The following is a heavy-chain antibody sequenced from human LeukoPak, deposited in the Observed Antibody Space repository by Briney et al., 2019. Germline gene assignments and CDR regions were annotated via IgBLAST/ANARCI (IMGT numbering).Heavy chain of an antibody. CDR1: GGSISSDY. CDR2: IYSSGST. V-gene: IGHV4-59*01. CDR3: ARVYDSGSQAYFYYMDV. Sequence: SETLSLTCTVSGGSISSDYWSWIRQPPGKGLEWIGYIYSSGSTNYNPSLKSRVTMSVDTSKNQFSLKVNSVTAADTAVYYCARVYDSGSQAYFYYMDVWGKGTTVTISS. D-gene: IGHD3-10*01. J-gene: IGHJ6*03.